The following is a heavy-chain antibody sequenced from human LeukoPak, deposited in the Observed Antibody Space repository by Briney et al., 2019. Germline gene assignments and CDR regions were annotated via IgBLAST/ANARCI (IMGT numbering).Heavy chain of an antibody. Sequence: PGGSLRLSCAASGFTFSSYWMSWVRQAPGKGLEWVANIKEDGSGKYYVDSVKGRFTISRNNAKNSLYLQMNSLRADDTAVYYCARLPYSDSLHYWGQGTLVTVSS. CDR2: IKEDGSGK. D-gene: IGHD4-11*01. CDR3: ARLPYSDSLHY. J-gene: IGHJ4*02. CDR1: GFTFSSYW. V-gene: IGHV3-7*05.